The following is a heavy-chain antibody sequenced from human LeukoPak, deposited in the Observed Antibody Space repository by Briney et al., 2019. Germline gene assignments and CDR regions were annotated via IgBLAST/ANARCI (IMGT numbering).Heavy chain of an antibody. CDR1: GFTFSSHL. V-gene: IGHV3-23*01. Sequence: GGSLRLSCAASGFTFSSHLMHWVRQAPGKGLEWVSAISGSGGSTYYADSVEGRFTISRDNSKNTLYLQMNSLRAEDTAVYYCAKDGGYGGNSGDYWGQGTLVTVSS. J-gene: IGHJ4*02. D-gene: IGHD4-23*01. CDR2: ISGSGGST. CDR3: AKDGGYGGNSGDY.